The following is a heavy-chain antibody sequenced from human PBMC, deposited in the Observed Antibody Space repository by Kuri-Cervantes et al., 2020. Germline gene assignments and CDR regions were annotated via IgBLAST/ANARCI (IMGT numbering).Heavy chain of an antibody. CDR2: TSSDGNKK. D-gene: IGHD1-26*01. Sequence: GGSLRLSCAASGFTFSSYGMHWVRQAPGKGLEWVAVTSSDGNKKYYPDSVKGRFTISRDNSKNTLYLEMSSLRVEDTAVYYCARGNKRWELLESVAYWGQGTLVTVSS. CDR3: ARGNKRWELLESVAY. CDR1: GFTFSSYG. V-gene: IGHV3-30*03. J-gene: IGHJ4*02.